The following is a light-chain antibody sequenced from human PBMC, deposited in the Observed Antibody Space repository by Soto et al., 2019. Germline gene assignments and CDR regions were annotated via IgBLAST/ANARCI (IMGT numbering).Light chain of an antibody. CDR2: DDS. CDR1: SSDVGGYNY. CDR3: SSYTSSGTLV. J-gene: IGLJ2*01. Sequence: QSALTQPASVSGSPGPSITISCTGTSSDVGGYNYVYWYQQHPGKAPKLMIYDDSNRPSGVSNRFSGSKSGTTASLTISGLQPEDEADYYCSSYTSSGTLVFGGGTKLTVL. V-gene: IGLV2-14*01.